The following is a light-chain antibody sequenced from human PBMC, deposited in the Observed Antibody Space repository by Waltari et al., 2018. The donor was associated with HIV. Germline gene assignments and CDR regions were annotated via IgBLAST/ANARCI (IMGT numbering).Light chain of an antibody. V-gene: IGKV2-28*01. J-gene: IGKJ1*01. Sequence: EIVMTQSPLSLPVTPGEPASISCRSRQSLLYSNGYNFLDWYLQKPGQSPQLLIYLGSYRASGVPDRFSGSGSGTDFTLTISRVEAEDVGVYYCMQALQTPRTFGQGTRVEIK. CDR1: QSLLYSNGYNF. CDR3: MQALQTPRT. CDR2: LGS.